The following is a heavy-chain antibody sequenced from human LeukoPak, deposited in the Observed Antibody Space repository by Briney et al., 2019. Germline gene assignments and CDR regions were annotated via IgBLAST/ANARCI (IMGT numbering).Heavy chain of an antibody. J-gene: IGHJ4*02. CDR2: FDPEDGET. CDR1: GYTLSELS. D-gene: IGHD6-13*01. V-gene: IGHV1-24*01. CDR3: ATGQQLGGGFDY. Sequence: GASVKVSCKVSGYTLSELSMHWVRQAPGKGLEWMGGFDPEDGETIYAQKFQGRVTMTEDTSTDTAYMELSSLRSEDTAVYYCATGQQLGGGFDYWGQGTLVTVSS.